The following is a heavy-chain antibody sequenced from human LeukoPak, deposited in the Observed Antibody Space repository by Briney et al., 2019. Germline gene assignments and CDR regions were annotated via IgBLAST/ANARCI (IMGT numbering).Heavy chain of an antibody. D-gene: IGHD5-24*01. CDR1: GFTFSSYS. V-gene: IGHV3-21*01. CDR2: ISGSSSYI. CDR3: ARDGRGWLPDY. J-gene: IGHJ4*02. Sequence: GGSLRLSCAASGFTFSSYSMNWVRQAPGKGLEWVSSISGSSSYIYYADSVKGRFTISRDNAKNSLYLQMNSLRAEDTAVYYCARDGRGWLPDYWGQGTLVTVSS.